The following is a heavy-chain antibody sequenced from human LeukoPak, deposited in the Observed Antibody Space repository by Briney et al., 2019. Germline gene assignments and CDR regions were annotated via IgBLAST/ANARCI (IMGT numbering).Heavy chain of an antibody. CDR2: INPGDGVT. V-gene: IGHV1-2*02. CDR3: VRDVHNRNDDY. Sequence: ASVKVSCKASGYTFTGYAIHWVRHAPGQGLEWLGWINPGDGVTKYAQKFQGRVAFTRDTSIGTAHMDLSRLTSDDTAVYYCVRDVHNRNDDYWGQGTLVTVSS. J-gene: IGHJ4*02. D-gene: IGHD1-1*01. CDR1: GYTFTGYA.